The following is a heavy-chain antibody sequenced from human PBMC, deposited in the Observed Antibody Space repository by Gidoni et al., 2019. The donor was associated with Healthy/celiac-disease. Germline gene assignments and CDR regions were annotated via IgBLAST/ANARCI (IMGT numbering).Heavy chain of an antibody. CDR1: GFTFSSDA. Sequence: EVQLLESGGGLVQPGGSLRLSCAASGFTFSSDAMSWVRQAPGKGLEWVSAISGSGGSTYYADSVKGRFTISRDNSKNTLYLQMNSLRAEDTAVYYCAKVAPLRIVGAMWFDPWGQGTLVTVSS. D-gene: IGHD1-26*01. CDR2: ISGSGGST. CDR3: AKVAPLRIVGAMWFDP. V-gene: IGHV3-23*01. J-gene: IGHJ5*02.